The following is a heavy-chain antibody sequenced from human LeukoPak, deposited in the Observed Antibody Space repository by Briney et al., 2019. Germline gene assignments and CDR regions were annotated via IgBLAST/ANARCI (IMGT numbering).Heavy chain of an antibody. D-gene: IGHD3-22*01. CDR2: FSASGGT. CDR3: ARLDRSGYYYFDY. J-gene: IGHJ4*02. CDR1: VGSISTYY. Sequence: PSETLSLTCTVAVGSISTYYWSWIRQPPGKGLEWIADFSASGGTNYNPSLESRVPVSMDSSKNQFSLKLSSVTAADTAVYYCARLDRSGYYYFDYWGQGTLVAVSS. V-gene: IGHV4-59*01.